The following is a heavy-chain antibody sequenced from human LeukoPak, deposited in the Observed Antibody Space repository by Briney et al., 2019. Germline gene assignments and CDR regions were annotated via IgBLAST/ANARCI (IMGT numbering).Heavy chain of an antibody. CDR2: IRYDGSNK. V-gene: IGHV3-30*02. CDR3: AKSLHYDILTGSLSY. Sequence: GGSLRLSCAASGFTFSSYGMHWVRQAPGKGLEWVAFIRYDGSNKYYADSVKGRFTISRDNSKNTLYLQMNSLRAEDTAVYYCAKSLHYDILTGSLSYWGQGTLITVSS. D-gene: IGHD3-9*01. CDR1: GFTFSSYG. J-gene: IGHJ4*02.